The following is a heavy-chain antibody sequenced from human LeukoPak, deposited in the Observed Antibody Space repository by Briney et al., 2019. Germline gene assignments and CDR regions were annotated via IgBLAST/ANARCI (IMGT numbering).Heavy chain of an antibody. Sequence: ASVKVSCKASGYTFTSHDINWVRQATGQGLEWMGWMNPNSGNTGYAQKFQGRVTMTRNTSISTAYMELSSLRSEDTAVYYCARESGYCSSTSCRNWFDPWGQGTLVTVSS. CDR2: MNPNSGNT. J-gene: IGHJ5*02. V-gene: IGHV1-8*01. D-gene: IGHD2-2*01. CDR1: GYTFTSHD. CDR3: ARESGYCSSTSCRNWFDP.